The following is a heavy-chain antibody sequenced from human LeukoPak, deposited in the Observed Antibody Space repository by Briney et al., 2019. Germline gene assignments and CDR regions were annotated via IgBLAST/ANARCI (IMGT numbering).Heavy chain of an antibody. CDR2: MNPNGGNT. CDR3: ARALITMVRGATTASGY. V-gene: IGHV1-8*03. D-gene: IGHD3-10*01. J-gene: IGHJ4*02. CDR1: GYTFTSYD. Sequence: ASVKVSCKASGYTFTSYDINWVRQATGQGLEWMGWMNPNGGNTGYAQKFQGRVTITRNTSISTAYMELSSLRSEDTAVYYCARALITMVRGATTASGYWGQGTLVTVSS.